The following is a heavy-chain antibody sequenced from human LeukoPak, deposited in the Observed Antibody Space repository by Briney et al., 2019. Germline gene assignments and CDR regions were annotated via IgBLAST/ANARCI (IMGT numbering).Heavy chain of an antibody. CDR1: GGPFSVYY. CDR3: ARGYYYDSSGYYYTGAFDI. V-gene: IGHV4-4*07. CDR2: IFTSGST. Sequence: SETLSLPCTVSGGPFSVYYWSWIRQPPGKGLEWIGSIFTSGSTNYNPSLKSRVTMSVDTSKNQFSLKLSSVTAADTAVYYCARGYYYDSSGYYYTGAFDIWGQGTMVTVSS. D-gene: IGHD3-22*01. J-gene: IGHJ3*02.